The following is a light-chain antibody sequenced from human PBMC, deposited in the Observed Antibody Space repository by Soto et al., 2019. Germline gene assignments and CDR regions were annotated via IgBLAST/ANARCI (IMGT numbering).Light chain of an antibody. CDR2: KAS. Sequence: DIQMTQSPSTLSASVGDRVTITCRASQGISVWLAWYQQKAGKAPNLLIYKASRLESGVPSRFSGSGSETEFTLTISGLQPGDSATYYCQQYNSYPLTFGQGTKVDI. CDR3: QQYNSYPLT. CDR1: QGISVW. V-gene: IGKV1-5*03. J-gene: IGKJ4*01.